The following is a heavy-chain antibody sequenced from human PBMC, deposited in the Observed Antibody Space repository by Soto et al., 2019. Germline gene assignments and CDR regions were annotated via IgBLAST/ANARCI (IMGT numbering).Heavy chain of an antibody. J-gene: IGHJ4*02. V-gene: IGHV4-4*02. CDR1: GGSITSNW. CDR3: ARHFAVSGTRGFDH. CDR2: IFHTGGA. D-gene: IGHD3-3*02. Sequence: QVQLQESGPGLMKPSGTLSLTCAVSGGSITSNWWSWVRQPPGKGLEWIAEIFHTGGANYNPSLIGPLTKSMDKSKSHLSLTLNSVTAADTAVYYRARHFAVSGTRGFDHWGQGTLVTVSS.